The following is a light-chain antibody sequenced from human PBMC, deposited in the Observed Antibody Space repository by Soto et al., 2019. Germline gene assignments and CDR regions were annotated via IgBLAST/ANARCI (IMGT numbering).Light chain of an antibody. J-gene: IGKJ1*01. Sequence: AIRMTQSPSSFSASPGDRVSITCRATQDIGTYLAWYQQIPGKAPKFLIYKASSLESGVPSRFSGSGSETEFTLTISSLQPDDSATYYCQHYNRYSWAFGQGTKVDIK. CDR2: KAS. CDR1: QDIGTY. CDR3: QHYNRYSWA. V-gene: IGKV1-8*01.